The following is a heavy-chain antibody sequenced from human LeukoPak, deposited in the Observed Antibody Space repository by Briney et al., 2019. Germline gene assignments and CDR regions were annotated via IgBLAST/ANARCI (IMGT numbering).Heavy chain of an antibody. V-gene: IGHV3-11*03. D-gene: IGHD2-2*01. CDR3: ASFPDSSSTSCSSP. Sequence: GGSLRLSCAASGFTFSDYYMSWIRQAPGKGLEWVSYISSSSSYTNYADSVKGRFSISRDNAKNSLYLQMNSVRDEDTAVYYCASFPDSSSTSCSSPWGQGTLVTVSS. J-gene: IGHJ5*02. CDR2: ISSSSSYT. CDR1: GFTFSDYY.